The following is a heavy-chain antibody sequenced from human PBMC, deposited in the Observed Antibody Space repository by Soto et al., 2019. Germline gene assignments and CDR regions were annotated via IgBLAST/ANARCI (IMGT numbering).Heavy chain of an antibody. V-gene: IGHV4-34*01. CDR2: INHSGST. Sequence: QVQLQQWGAGLLKPSETLSLTCAVYGGSFRSYSWTSIRQSPGKGLGWIGQINHSGSTIYNPSLKSRVAISVLSSKNHVSLELRSVTPADTAGYYCARGLFRENTSSGGWYYFDSWGQGTLVTVSS. CDR3: ARGLFRENTSSGGWYYFDS. D-gene: IGHD2-15*01. CDR1: GGSFRSYS. J-gene: IGHJ4*02.